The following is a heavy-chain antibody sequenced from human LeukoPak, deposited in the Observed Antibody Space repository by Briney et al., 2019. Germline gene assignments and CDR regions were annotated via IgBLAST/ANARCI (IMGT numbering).Heavy chain of an antibody. CDR2: ISGSGGGT. CDR1: GFTFSTYA. V-gene: IGHV3-23*01. CDR3: AELGITMIGGV. Sequence: GGSLRLSCAASGFTFSTYAMSWVRQAPGKGLEWVSAISGSGGGTYYADSVKGRFTISRDNAKNSLYLQMSSLRAEDTAVYYCAELGITMIGGVWGKGTTVTISS. J-gene: IGHJ6*04. D-gene: IGHD3-10*02.